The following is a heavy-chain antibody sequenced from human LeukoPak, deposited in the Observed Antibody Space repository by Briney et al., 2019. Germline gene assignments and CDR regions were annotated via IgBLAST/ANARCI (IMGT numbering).Heavy chain of an antibody. D-gene: IGHD3-22*01. J-gene: IGHJ4*02. V-gene: IGHV3-7*01. CDR1: GWTFNNFW. CDR2: INENGSEK. CDR3: ARDQGYDGRGNYYPYHFDC. Sequence: PWGSLRLSCEASGWTFNNFWRSWVRQAPGKGLEWVAYINENGSEKKYVDSLKGRFSTSRDNSKNSLYLQMSSLTDEDTAVYYCARDQGYDGRGNYYPYHFDCWGQGTLVTVSS.